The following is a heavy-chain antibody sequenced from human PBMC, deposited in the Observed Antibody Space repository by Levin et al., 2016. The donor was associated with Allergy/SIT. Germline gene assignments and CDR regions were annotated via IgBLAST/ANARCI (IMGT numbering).Heavy chain of an antibody. CDR2: ISYDGSNK. Sequence: GESLKISCVVSGFTFATYGMHWVRQAPGKGLEWVAVISYDGSNKYYADSVKGRFTISRDNSKNTLYLQMNSLRAEDTAVYYCAKDHTAMDPYYYYYYMDVWGKGTTVTVSS. V-gene: IGHV3-30*18. CDR1: GFTFATYG. J-gene: IGHJ6*03. CDR3: AKDHTAMDPYYYYYYMDV. D-gene: IGHD5-18*01.